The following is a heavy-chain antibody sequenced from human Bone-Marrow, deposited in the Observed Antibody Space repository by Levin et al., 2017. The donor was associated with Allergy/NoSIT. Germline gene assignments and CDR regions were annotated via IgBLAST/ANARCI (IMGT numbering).Heavy chain of an antibody. CDR3: VRGEGGATSDWFDP. V-gene: IGHV1-8*01. Sequence: GASVKVSCKASGYIFTNYGINWVRQATGQGLEWMGWMNPNSGNTDYAQKFQGRVTMTRNTSISTAYMELSSLRSEDTAMYYCVRGEGGATSDWFDPWGQGTLVTVSS. D-gene: IGHD1-26*01. CDR2: MNPNSGNT. J-gene: IGHJ5*02. CDR1: GYIFTNYG.